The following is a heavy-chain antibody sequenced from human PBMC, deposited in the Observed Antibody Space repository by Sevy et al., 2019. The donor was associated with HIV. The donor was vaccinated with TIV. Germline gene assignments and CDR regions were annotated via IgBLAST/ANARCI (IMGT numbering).Heavy chain of an antibody. J-gene: IGHJ6*02. V-gene: IGHV3-23*01. CDR3: ARNLGALPNYYYGVDV. Sequence: GGSLRLSCGASGFTFSSYGMSWVRQAPGKGLEWISTISESDERIKHADSVKGRFTISRDNSKKIPYLQMRSLRAEDTAVYYCARNLGALPNYYYGVDVWGQGPTVTVSS. D-gene: IGHD6-6*01. CDR1: GFTFSSYG. CDR2: ISESDERI.